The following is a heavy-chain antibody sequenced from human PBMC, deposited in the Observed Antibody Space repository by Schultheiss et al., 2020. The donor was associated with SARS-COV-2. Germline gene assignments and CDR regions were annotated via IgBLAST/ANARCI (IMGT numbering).Heavy chain of an antibody. CDR2: IYPGDFDI. CDR1: GYSFTTYW. V-gene: IGHV5-51*01. D-gene: IGHD3-22*01. CDR3: ARHWDSSGYYSPYFDY. Sequence: GGSLRLSCKGSGYSFTTYWIGWVRQIPGKGLEWMAIIYPGDFDIRYNPSFQGQVTISADKSIITAYLQWSSLKASDTAMYYCARHWDSSGYYSPYFDYWGQGTLVTVSS. J-gene: IGHJ4*02.